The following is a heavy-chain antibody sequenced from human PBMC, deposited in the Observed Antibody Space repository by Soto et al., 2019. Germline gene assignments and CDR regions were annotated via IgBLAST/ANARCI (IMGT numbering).Heavy chain of an antibody. J-gene: IGHJ4*02. CDR1: GFTFSSSG. CDR2: ISYDGSDK. D-gene: IGHD1-1*01. Sequence: QVQLVESGGGVVQPGRSLRLSCAVSGFTFSSSGMHWVRQAPGKGLEWVAIISYDGSDKYYPDSVEGRFTISRDNSKNTLFLQMNSLRPEDTAVYYCAKDNPTIAYWGQGTLVTVSS. V-gene: IGHV3-30*18. CDR3: AKDNPTIAY.